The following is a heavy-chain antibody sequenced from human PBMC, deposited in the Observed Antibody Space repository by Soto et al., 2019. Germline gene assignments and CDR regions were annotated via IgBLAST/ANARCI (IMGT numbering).Heavy chain of an antibody. CDR2: IIPIFGTA. J-gene: IGHJ6*02. CDR1: GGTFSSYA. CDR3: AIQPEGMRDYGMDV. Sequence: RASVKVSCKASGGTFSSYAISWVRQAPGQGLEWMGGIIPIFGTANYAQKFQGRVTITADESTSTAYMELSSLRSEDTAVYYCAIQPEGMRDYGMDVWGQGTTVTVSS. D-gene: IGHD2-8*01. V-gene: IGHV1-69*13.